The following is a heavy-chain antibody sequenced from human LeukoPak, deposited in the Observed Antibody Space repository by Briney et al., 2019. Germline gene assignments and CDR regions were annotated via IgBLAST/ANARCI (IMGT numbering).Heavy chain of an antibody. J-gene: IGHJ4*02. Sequence: GGSLRLSCAASGFTFSSYEMNWVRQAPGKGLDWVSYISSSGSTIYYADSVKGRFTISRDNAKNSLYLQMNSLRAEDTAVYYCARVSEYYDYVWGAPAPSYYFDYWGQGTLVTVSS. CDR3: ARVSEYYDYVWGAPAPSYYFDY. V-gene: IGHV3-48*03. D-gene: IGHD3-16*01. CDR1: GFTFSSYE. CDR2: ISSSGSTI.